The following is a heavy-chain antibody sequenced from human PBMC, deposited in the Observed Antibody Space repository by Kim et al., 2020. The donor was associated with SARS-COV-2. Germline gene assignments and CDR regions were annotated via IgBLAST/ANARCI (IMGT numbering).Heavy chain of an antibody. J-gene: IGHJ6*02. V-gene: IGHV3-33*01. CDR1: GFTFSSYG. Sequence: GGSLRLSCAASGFTFSSYGMHWVRQAPGKGLEWVAVIWYDGSNKYYVDSVKGRFTISRDNSKNTLYLQMNSLRAEDTAVYYCARDEGEDIVVVVAATLTYGMDVWGQGTTVTVSS. CDR2: IWYDGSNK. CDR3: ARDEGEDIVVVVAATLTYGMDV. D-gene: IGHD2-15*01.